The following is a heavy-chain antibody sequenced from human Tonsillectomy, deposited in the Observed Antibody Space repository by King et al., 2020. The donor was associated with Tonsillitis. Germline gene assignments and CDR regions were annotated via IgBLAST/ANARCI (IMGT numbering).Heavy chain of an antibody. Sequence: QLQESGPGLVKPSETLSLTCTVSGGSIIGYYWSWIRQPPGKGLEWIGYMFYTGSPNYNPSLKSRVTISLDTSKNQFSLKLTSVTAADTAVYYCARDRGSTSGSGRWGQGTPVTASS. J-gene: IGHJ4*02. CDR3: ARDRGSTSGSGR. CDR2: MFYTGSP. CDR1: GGSIIGYY. V-gene: IGHV4-59*01. D-gene: IGHD5-12*01.